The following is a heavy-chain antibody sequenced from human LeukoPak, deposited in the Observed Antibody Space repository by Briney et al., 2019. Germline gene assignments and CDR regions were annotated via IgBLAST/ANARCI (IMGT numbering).Heavy chain of an antibody. CDR3: ARGPYSSNWYVDY. D-gene: IGHD6-13*01. CDR2: ISRTGNGI. CDR1: GFTLSSYE. Sequence: GGSLRLSCAASGFTLSSYEMNWVRLAPGKGLEWISYISRTGNGIYYADSVKGRLTISRDSAKNSLYLQMNSLRAEDTAVYYCARGPYSSNWYVDYWGQGTLVTVAS. J-gene: IGHJ4*02. V-gene: IGHV3-48*03.